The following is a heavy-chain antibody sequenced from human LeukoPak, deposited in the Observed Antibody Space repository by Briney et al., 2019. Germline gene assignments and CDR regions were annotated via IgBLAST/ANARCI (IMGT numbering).Heavy chain of an antibody. J-gene: IGHJ3*02. CDR3: ARVLRGLGGYLPPGAFDI. CDR1: GFTVSSNY. V-gene: IGHV3-66*01. D-gene: IGHD5-12*01. CDR2: IYSGGST. Sequence: GGSLRLSCAASGFTVSSNYMSWVRQAPGKGLEWVSVIYSGGSTYYADSVKGRFTISRDNSKNTLYLQMNSLRAEDTAVYYCARVLRGLGGYLPPGAFDIWGQGTMVTVSS.